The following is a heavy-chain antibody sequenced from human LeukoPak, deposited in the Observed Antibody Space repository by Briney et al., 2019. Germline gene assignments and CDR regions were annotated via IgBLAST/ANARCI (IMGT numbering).Heavy chain of an antibody. V-gene: IGHV4-30-2*01. CDR2: IYHSGST. D-gene: IGHD6-13*01. Sequence: PSQTLSLTCTVSGGSISSGGYYWSWIRQPPGKGLEWIGYIYHSGSTYYNPSLKSRVTISVDRSKNQFSLKLSSVTAADTAVYYCARVDGAAGGIAFDIWGQGTMVTVSS. CDR1: GGSISSGGYY. J-gene: IGHJ3*02. CDR3: ARVDGAAGGIAFDI.